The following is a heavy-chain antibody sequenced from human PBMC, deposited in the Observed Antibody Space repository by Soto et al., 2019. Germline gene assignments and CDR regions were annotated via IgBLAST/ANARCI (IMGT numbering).Heavy chain of an antibody. CDR3: ARRSDYFDY. CDR2: IYYSGST. V-gene: IGHV4-59*01. CDR1: GGSISSYY. Sequence: SETLSLTCTVSGGSISSYYWSWIRQPPGKGLEWIGYIYYSGSTNYNPSLKSRVTISVDTSKNQFSLKLSSVTAADTAVYYCARRSDYFDYWGQGTLVTVSS. J-gene: IGHJ4*02.